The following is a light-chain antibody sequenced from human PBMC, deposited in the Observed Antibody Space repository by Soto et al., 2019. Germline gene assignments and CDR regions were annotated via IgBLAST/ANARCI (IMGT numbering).Light chain of an antibody. Sequence: DIQMTQSPSTLSASVGDGVTITCRASQSIGSWLAWYQQKPGKAPKLLIYKATKLQSGVPSRFSGSGSGTDFSLTISSLQPVDSATYFCQQYNDFQYTFGPGTKLEI. CDR2: KAT. J-gene: IGKJ2*01. V-gene: IGKV1-5*03. CDR3: QQYNDFQYT. CDR1: QSIGSW.